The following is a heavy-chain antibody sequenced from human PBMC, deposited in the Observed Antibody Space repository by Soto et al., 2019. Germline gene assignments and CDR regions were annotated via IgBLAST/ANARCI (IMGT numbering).Heavy chain of an antibody. Sequence: SETLSLTCAVYGGSFSGYYWSWIRQPPGKGLEWIGEINHSGSTNYNPSLKSRVTISVDTSKNQFSLKLSSVTAADTAVYYCASRRSRGAHCTNGVCPPFFYYYYYMDVWGKGTTVTVSS. CDR3: ASRRSRGAHCTNGVCPPFFYYYYYMDV. D-gene: IGHD2-8*01. CDR1: GGSFSGYY. V-gene: IGHV4-34*01. CDR2: INHSGST. J-gene: IGHJ6*03.